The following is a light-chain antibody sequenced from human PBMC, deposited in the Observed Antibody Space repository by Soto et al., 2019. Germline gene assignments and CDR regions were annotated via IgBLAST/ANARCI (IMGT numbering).Light chain of an antibody. V-gene: IGKV3-20*01. CDR1: QSVGSSY. J-gene: IGKJ4*01. Sequence: EIVLTQSPGTLSLSPGERATLSCRASQSVGSSYLAWYQQKPGQAPRLLIYGASSRATGIPDRFSGSGSGKDFPLTISRLEPKDFAVYYCQLYGSSPLTFGGGTKVEIK. CDR3: QLYGSSPLT. CDR2: GAS.